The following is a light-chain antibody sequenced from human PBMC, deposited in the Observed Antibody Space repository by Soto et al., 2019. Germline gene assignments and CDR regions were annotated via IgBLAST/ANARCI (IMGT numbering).Light chain of an antibody. Sequence: EIVMAQSPATLSVSPGERATLSYRASQSVSSNLAWYQQKPGQAPRLLIYDASNRATGIPARFSGSGSGTDFTITIGSLEPEDVAVYYCQQRSNWSWTFGQGTKVDI. J-gene: IGKJ1*01. CDR2: DAS. V-gene: IGKV3-11*01. CDR3: QQRSNWSWT. CDR1: QSVSSN.